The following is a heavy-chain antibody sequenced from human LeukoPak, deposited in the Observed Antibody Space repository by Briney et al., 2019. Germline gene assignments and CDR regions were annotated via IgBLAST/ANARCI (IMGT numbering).Heavy chain of an antibody. CDR1: GGTFSSYA. CDR2: IIPIFGTA. J-gene: IGHJ4*02. Sequence: ASVKVSCKASGGTFSSYAISWVRQAPGQGLEWMGGIIPIFGTANYAQKFQGRVTITADKSTRTAYMELSSLRSEDTAVYYCARDVGYYDYVWGSYRYTPPDYWGQGTLVTVSS. D-gene: IGHD3-16*02. CDR3: ARDVGYYDYVWGSYRYTPPDY. V-gene: IGHV1-69*06.